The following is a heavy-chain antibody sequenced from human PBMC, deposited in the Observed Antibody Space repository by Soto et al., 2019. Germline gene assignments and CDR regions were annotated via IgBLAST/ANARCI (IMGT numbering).Heavy chain of an antibody. CDR3: ARDICSGGSCYYFSSRPTREFGPNWFDP. CDR1: GGSISSGDYY. CDR2: IYYSGST. J-gene: IGHJ5*02. V-gene: IGHV4-30-4*01. Sequence: PSETLSLTCTVSGGSISSGDYYWSWIRQPPGKGLEWIGYIYYSGSTYYNPSLKSRVTISVDTSKNQFSLKLSSVTAADTAVYYCARDICSGGSCYYFSSRPTREFGPNWFDPWGQGTLVTVSS. D-gene: IGHD2-15*01.